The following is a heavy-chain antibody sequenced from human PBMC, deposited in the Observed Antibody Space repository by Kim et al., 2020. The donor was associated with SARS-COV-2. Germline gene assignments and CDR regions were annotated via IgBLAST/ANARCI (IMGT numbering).Heavy chain of an antibody. CDR2: IYYSGST. J-gene: IGHJ5*02. CDR1: GGSISSYY. Sequence: SETLSLTCTVSGGSISSYYWSWIRQPPGKGLEWIGYIYYSGSTNYNPSLKSRVTISVDTSKNQFSLKLSSVTAADTAVYYCARDLGYSGYDWGWFDPWG. D-gene: IGHD5-12*01. V-gene: IGHV4-59*01. CDR3: ARDLGYSGYDWGWFDP.